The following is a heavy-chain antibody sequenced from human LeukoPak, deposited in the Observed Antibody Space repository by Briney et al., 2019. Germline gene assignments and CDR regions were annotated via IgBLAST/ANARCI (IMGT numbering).Heavy chain of an antibody. J-gene: IGHJ4*02. CDR1: GGSISSYY. V-gene: IGHV4-59*01. CDR2: IYYSGST. CDR3: ARAPVYDSSGYTAGYYFDY. D-gene: IGHD3-22*01. Sequence: PSETLSLTCTVSGGSISSYYWSWIRQPPGKGLEWIGYIYYSGSTNYNPSLKSRVTISVDTSKNQFSPKLSSVTAADTAVYYCARAPVYDSSGYTAGYYFDYWGQGTLVTVSS.